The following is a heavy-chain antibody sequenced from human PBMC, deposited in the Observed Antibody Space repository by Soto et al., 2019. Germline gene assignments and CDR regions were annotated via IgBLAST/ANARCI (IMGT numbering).Heavy chain of an antibody. V-gene: IGHV3-23*01. CDR1: GFTFSSYA. CDR2: ISGSGGST. Sequence: GGSLRLSCAASGFTFSSYAMSWVRQAPGKGLEWVSAISGSGGSTYYADSVKGRFTISRDNSKNTLYLQMNSLRAEDTAVYYCAKFIAPRSNYYCGMDVWGQGTTVTVSS. CDR3: AKFIAPRSNYYCGMDV. J-gene: IGHJ6*02. D-gene: IGHD6-13*01.